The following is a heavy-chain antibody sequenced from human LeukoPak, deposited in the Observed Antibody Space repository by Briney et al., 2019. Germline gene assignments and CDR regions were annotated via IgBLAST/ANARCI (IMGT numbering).Heavy chain of an antibody. CDR2: ITSGGDYI. D-gene: IGHD3-9*01. CDR1: GFTFNTFN. V-gene: IGHV3-21*01. Sequence: GGSLRLSCAASGFTFNTFNMNWVRQAPGKGLEWVSSITSGGDYIYYADSVKGRFTTSRDNAKNSLSLQLNSLRVEDTAVYYFARGHYDVLAASYKWTPDYWGQGTLVTVSS. CDR3: ARGHYDVLAASYKWTPDY. J-gene: IGHJ4*02.